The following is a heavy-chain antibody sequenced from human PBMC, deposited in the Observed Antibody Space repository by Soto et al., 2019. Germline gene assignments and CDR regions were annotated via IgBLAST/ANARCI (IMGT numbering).Heavy chain of an antibody. CDR1: GFTFGDYG. Sequence: GGSLRLSCAASGFTFGDYGMSWVRQAPGKGLEWVSGINWNGGSTGYADSVKGRFTISRDNAKNSLYLQMNSLRAEDTALYYCARDPLFRAAAENGNWFDPWGQGTLVTVSS. V-gene: IGHV3-20*04. CDR2: INWNGGST. CDR3: ARDPLFRAAAENGNWFDP. D-gene: IGHD6-13*01. J-gene: IGHJ5*02.